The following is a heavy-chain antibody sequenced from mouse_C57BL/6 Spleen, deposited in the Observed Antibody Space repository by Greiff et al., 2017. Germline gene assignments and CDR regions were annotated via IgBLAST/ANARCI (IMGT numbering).Heavy chain of an antibody. CDR2: IHPNSGST. CDR1: GYTFTSYW. D-gene: IGHD2-2*01. CDR3: ARWAGYDEGAWFAY. J-gene: IGHJ3*01. Sequence: QVQLQQPGAELVKPGASVKLSCKASGYTFTSYWMHWVKQRPGQGLEWIGMIHPNSGSTNYNEKFKSKATLTVDKSSITAYMQLSSLTSGDSAVYYGARWAGYDEGAWFAYWGQGTLVTVSA. V-gene: IGHV1-64*01.